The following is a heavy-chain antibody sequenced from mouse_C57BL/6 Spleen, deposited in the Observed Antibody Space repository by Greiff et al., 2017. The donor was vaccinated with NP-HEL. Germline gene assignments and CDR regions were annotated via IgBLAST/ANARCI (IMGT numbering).Heavy chain of an antibody. Sequence: EVKVEESGGGLVKPGGSLKLSCAASGFTFSSYAMSWVRQTPEKRLEWVATISDGGSYTYYPDNVKGRFTISRDNAKNNLYLQMSHLKSEDTAMYYCARTGDYDEGSYYAMDYWGQGTSVTVSS. V-gene: IGHV5-4*03. D-gene: IGHD2-4*01. CDR2: ISDGGSYT. J-gene: IGHJ4*01. CDR3: ARTGDYDEGSYYAMDY. CDR1: GFTFSSYA.